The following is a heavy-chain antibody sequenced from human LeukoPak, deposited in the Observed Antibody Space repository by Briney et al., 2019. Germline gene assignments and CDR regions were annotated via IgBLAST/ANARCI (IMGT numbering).Heavy chain of an antibody. V-gene: IGHV1-18*01. Sequence: ASVKVSCKASGYTFTSYGISWVRQAPGQGLESMGWISAYNGNTNYAQKLQGRVTMTTDTSTGTAYMELRSLRSDDTAVYYCARVTMVRGVIIGNDDYWGQGTLVTVSS. D-gene: IGHD3-10*01. CDR3: ARVTMVRGVIIGNDDY. J-gene: IGHJ4*02. CDR2: ISAYNGNT. CDR1: GYTFTSYG.